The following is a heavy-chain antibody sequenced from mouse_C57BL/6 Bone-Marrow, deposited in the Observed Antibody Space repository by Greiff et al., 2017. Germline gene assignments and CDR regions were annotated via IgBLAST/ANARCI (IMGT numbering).Heavy chain of an antibody. CDR3: ARPLYYGSSYDAMDY. CDR2: ISNGGGST. D-gene: IGHD1-1*01. V-gene: IGHV5-12*01. Sequence: EVKLEESGGGLVQPGGSLKLSCAASGFTFSDYYMYWVRQTPEKRLEWVAYISNGGGSTYYPDTVKGRFTISRDNAKNTLYLQMSRLKSEDTAMYYCARPLYYGSSYDAMDYWGQGTSVTVSS. J-gene: IGHJ4*01. CDR1: GFTFSDYY.